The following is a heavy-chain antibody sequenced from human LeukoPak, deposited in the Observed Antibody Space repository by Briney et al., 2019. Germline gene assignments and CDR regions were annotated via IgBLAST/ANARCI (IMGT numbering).Heavy chain of an antibody. CDR1: GGSISSSSYY. CDR2: IYYSGNT. CDR3: ARAPDDLLVVPAARGYYFDY. Sequence: SETLSLTCTFSGGSISSSSYYWGWIRQPPGKVLEWIGSIYYSGNTYYNPSLKSRVTISVDTSKNQFSLKMSSVTAADTAVYYCARAPDDLLVVPAARGYYFDYWGQGTLVTVSS. J-gene: IGHJ4*02. V-gene: IGHV4-39*01. D-gene: IGHD2-2*01.